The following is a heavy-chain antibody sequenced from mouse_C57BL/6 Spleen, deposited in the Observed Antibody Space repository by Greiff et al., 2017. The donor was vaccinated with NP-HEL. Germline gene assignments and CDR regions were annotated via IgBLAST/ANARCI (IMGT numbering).Heavy chain of an antibody. D-gene: IGHD2-1*01. CDR1: GYAFSSSW. J-gene: IGHJ1*03. V-gene: IGHV1-82*01. CDR3: ARSIYYGNSLYWYFDV. CDR2: IYPGDGDT. Sequence: VKVVESGPELVKPGASVKISCKASGYAFSSSWMNWVKQRPGKGLEWIGRIYPGDGDTNYNGKFKGKATLTADKSSSTAYMQLSSLTSEDSAVYFCARSIYYGNSLYWYFDVWGTGTTVTVSS.